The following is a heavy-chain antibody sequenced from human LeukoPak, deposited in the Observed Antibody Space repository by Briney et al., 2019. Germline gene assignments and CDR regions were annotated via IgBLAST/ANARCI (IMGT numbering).Heavy chain of an antibody. CDR3: ARDDGFTPLDY. D-gene: IGHD4-17*01. CDR1: GFTFSSYG. V-gene: IGHV3-30*03. CDR2: ISYDGSNK. Sequence: GRSLRLSCAASGFTFSSYGMHWVRQAPGKGLEWVAVISYDGSNKYYADSVKGRFTISRDNSKNTLYLQMNSLRAEDTAVYYCARDDGFTPLDYWGQGTLVTVSS. J-gene: IGHJ4*02.